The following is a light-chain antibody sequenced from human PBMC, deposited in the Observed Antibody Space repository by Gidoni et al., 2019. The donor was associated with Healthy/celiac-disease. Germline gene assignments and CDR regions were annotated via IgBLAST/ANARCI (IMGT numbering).Light chain of an antibody. J-gene: IGKJ2*04. CDR3: QQYGSSLHMCS. Sequence: EIVLTQSPGTLSLSPGERATLSCRASQSVSSSYLAWYQQKPGQAPRLLIYGASSRATGIPDRFSGSGSGTDFTLTISRLEPEDFAVYYCQQYGSSLHMCSFGQGTKLEIK. CDR1: QSVSSSY. V-gene: IGKV3-20*01. CDR2: GAS.